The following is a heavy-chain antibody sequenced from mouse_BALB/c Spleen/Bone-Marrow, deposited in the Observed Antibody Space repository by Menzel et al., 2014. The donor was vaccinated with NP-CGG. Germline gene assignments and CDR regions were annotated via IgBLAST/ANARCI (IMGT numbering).Heavy chain of an antibody. V-gene: IGHV4-1*02. J-gene: IGHJ4*01. Sequence: EVKLLESGGGLVQPGGSLKLSCAASGFDFSRYWMSWVRQAPGKGLKWIGEINPDSSTINYTPSLKDKFIISRDNAKNTLYLQMSKVRSEDTALYYCARPGGSPYAMDYWGQGTSVTVSS. D-gene: IGHD1-1*02. CDR1: GFDFSRYW. CDR2: INPDSSTI. CDR3: ARPGGSPYAMDY.